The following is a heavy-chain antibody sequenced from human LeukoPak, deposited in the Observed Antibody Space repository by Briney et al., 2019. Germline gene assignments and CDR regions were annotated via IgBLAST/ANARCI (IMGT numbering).Heavy chain of an antibody. CDR3: ANSVRGVIVRGFDH. Sequence: PGGSLRLSCAASGFAFNDAWMSWVRQAPGKGLEWVSSISASSTYIYYADSVKGRFTISRDNAKNSLYLQMNSLRAEDTAVYYCANSVRGVIVRGFDHWGQGTLVTVSS. J-gene: IGHJ4*02. CDR2: ISASSTYI. V-gene: IGHV3-21*01. D-gene: IGHD3-10*02. CDR1: GFAFNDAW.